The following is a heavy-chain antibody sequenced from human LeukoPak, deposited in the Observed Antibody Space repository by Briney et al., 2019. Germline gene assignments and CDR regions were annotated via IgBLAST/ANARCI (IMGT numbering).Heavy chain of an antibody. CDR3: ARGRYYDFWCGHDY. V-gene: IGHV3-7*01. D-gene: IGHD3-3*01. J-gene: IGHJ4*02. Sequence: GGSMRLSCAASAFSFGSYWMSWVRHAPGKVLEWVANIKEDGSEKYYVDSVKGRFTISRGNAKNSLYLQMNSLRAEDTAVYYCARGRYYDFWCGHDYWGQGTLVTVSS. CDR1: AFSFGSYW. CDR2: IKEDGSEK.